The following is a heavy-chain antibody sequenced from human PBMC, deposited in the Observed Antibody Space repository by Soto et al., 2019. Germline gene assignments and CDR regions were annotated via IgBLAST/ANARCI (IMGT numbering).Heavy chain of an antibody. CDR2: ISGYNGDT. CDR1: GYTFTRYG. J-gene: IGHJ6*02. D-gene: IGHD2-8*01. V-gene: IGHV1-18*01. CDR3: AINGQPPDYYNGLDA. Sequence: QGQLVQSGAEVKKPGASVKVSCKASGYTFTRYGISWVRQAPGQGLEWMGWISGYNGDTKYAQKFRGRVTKTRDTSRTTAFMQLRSLTSAETAVYYCAINGQPPDYYNGLDAWGQGPTVTVSS.